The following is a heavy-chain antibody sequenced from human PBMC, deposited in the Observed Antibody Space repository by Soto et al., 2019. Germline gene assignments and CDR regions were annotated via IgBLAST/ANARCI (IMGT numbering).Heavy chain of an antibody. D-gene: IGHD3-10*01. J-gene: IGHJ4*02. CDR1: GFTFSSYS. Sequence: GGSLRLSCAASGFTFSSYSMNWVRQAPGKGLEWVSSISSSSSYIYYADSVKGRFTISRDNAKNSLYLQMNSLRAEDTAVYYCARGYGSGSYGFDYWGQGTLVTVSS. CDR2: ISSSSSYI. CDR3: ARGYGSGSYGFDY. V-gene: IGHV3-21*01.